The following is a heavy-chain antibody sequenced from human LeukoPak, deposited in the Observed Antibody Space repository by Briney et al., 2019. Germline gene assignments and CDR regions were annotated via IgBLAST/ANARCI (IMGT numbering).Heavy chain of an antibody. V-gene: IGHV3-15*01. CDR1: GFTFSDCW. CDR3: VAGLGSSELDY. J-gene: IGHJ4*02. Sequence: GGSLRLSCATSGFTFSDCWMSWVRQAPGKGLEWVGRIKRKIDGETTDCGAPVKGRFTISRDDSKNTQSLQMNSLQTEDTAVYYCVAGLGSSELDYWGQGTLVTVSS. CDR2: IKRKIDGETT. D-gene: IGHD3-9*01.